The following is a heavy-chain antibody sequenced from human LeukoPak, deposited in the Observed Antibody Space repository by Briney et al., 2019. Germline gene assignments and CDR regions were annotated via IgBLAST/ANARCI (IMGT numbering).Heavy chain of an antibody. J-gene: IGHJ4*02. CDR1: GYTFTGYY. CDR2: INPSGDNT. D-gene: IGHD3-22*01. CDR3: ARESQIRYYYDRSGYYYGALDY. V-gene: IGHV1-46*01. Sequence: ASVKVSCKASGYTFTGYYMYWVRQAPGQGLEWMGIINPSGDNTNYAQKFQGRVTMTTDTSTSTAYMELRSLRSDDTAVFYCARESQIRYYYDRSGYYYGALDYWGQGSLVTVSS.